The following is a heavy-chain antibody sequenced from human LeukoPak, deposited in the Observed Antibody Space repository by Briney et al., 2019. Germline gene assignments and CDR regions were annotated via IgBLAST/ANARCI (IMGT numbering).Heavy chain of an antibody. CDR3: ATRVGATSNWFDP. CDR2: INHSGST. Sequence: KPSETLSLTCAVYGGSFSGYYWSWIRLPPGKGLEWIGEINHSGSTNYNPSLKSRVTISVDTSKNQFSLKLSSVTAADTAVYYCATRVGATSNWFDPWGQGTLVTVSS. J-gene: IGHJ5*02. CDR1: GGSFSGYY. V-gene: IGHV4-34*01. D-gene: IGHD1-26*01.